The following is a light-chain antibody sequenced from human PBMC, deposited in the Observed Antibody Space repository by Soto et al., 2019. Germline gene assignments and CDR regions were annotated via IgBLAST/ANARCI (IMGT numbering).Light chain of an antibody. J-gene: IGLJ2*01. CDR2: DVT. CDR1: SSDVGGYNY. V-gene: IGLV2-11*01. CDR3: CSYAGSYTFVV. Sequence: QSVLTQPPSVSGSPGQSVTISCTGTSSDVGGYNYVSWYQQHPGKAPKLVIYDVTKRPSGVPDRFSGSKSGNTASLTISGLQAEDEADYFCCSYAGSYTFVVFGGGTKLTVL.